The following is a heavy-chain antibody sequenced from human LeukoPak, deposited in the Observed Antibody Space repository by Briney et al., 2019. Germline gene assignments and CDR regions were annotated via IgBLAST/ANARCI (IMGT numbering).Heavy chain of an antibody. CDR1: GDSISSGSSY. CDR3: ARFRGYCTNGVCFEGVYFDC. D-gene: IGHD2-8*01. Sequence: PSEPLSLTCTVSGDSISSGSSYWSWIRQHPGKGLEWIAYIYYSGSTYYNPSLKSRLTISLDTSKNHFSLKLSSVTAADTAGYYCARFRGYCTNGVCFEGVYFDCWGQGSLVTVSS. CDR2: IYYSGST. J-gene: IGHJ4*02. V-gene: IGHV4-31*03.